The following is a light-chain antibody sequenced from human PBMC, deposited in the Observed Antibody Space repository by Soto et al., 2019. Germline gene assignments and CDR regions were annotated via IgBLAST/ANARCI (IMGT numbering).Light chain of an antibody. J-gene: IGKJ1*01. CDR2: GAS. CDR3: RQRSSWPWT. Sequence: EIVLTQSPVTLSLSPGERATLSCRASQSVSSSYLAWYQQKPGQAPRLLIYGASTRATGIPARFSGSGSGTEFTLTISSLEPEDFAVYYCRQRSSWPWTFGQGTKVDIK. CDR1: QSVSSSY. V-gene: IGKV3D-20*02.